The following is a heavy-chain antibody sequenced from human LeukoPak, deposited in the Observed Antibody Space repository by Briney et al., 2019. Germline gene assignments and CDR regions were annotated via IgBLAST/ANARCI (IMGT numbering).Heavy chain of an antibody. V-gene: IGHV3-53*01. CDR1: GFTVNSNY. CDR2: IDSGGST. Sequence: PGGSLRLSCAASGFTVNSNYMSWVRQAPGKGLEWVSIIDSGGSTYYADSVKGRFTISRDNSKNTLYLQMNSLRAEDTAVYYCARARDGYPIGYFDYWGQGTLVTVSS. CDR3: ARARDGYPIGYFDY. J-gene: IGHJ4*02. D-gene: IGHD5-24*01.